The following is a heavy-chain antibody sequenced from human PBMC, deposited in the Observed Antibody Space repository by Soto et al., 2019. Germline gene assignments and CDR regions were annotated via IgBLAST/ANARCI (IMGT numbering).Heavy chain of an antibody. CDR2: ISGSGGST. J-gene: IGHJ2*01. CDR3: AKGVQTVNTPLVGWYFDL. D-gene: IGHD4-17*01. CDR1: GFTFSSYA. V-gene: IGHV3-23*01. Sequence: EVQLLESGGGLVQPGGSLRLSCAASGFTFSSYAMSWVRQAPGKGLEWVSAISGSGGSTYYADSVKGRFTISRDNSKNPLYLKMNSLRAEDTAVYYCAKGVQTVNTPLVGWYFDLWGRGTLVTVSS.